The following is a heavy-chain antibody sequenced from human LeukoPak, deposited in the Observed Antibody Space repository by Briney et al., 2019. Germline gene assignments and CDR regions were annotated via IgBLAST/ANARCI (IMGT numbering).Heavy chain of an antibody. V-gene: IGHV1-3*01. CDR3: ARGPLGCGGDCYFDY. Sequence: ASVKVSCKASGYTFTSYAMHWVRQAPGQRLEWMGWINAGNGSTKYSQKSQGRVTITRDTSASTAYMELSSLRSEDTAVYYCARGPLGCGGDCYFDYWGQGTLVTVSS. CDR1: GYTFTSYA. CDR2: INAGNGST. D-gene: IGHD2-21*02. J-gene: IGHJ4*02.